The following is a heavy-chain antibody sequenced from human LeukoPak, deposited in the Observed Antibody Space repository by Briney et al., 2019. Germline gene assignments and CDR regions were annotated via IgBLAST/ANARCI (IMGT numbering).Heavy chain of an antibody. V-gene: IGHV3-74*01. D-gene: IGHD6-13*01. CDR1: VFTFSSYW. Sequence: GGSLRLSCAASVFTFSSYWMHWVRQAPGKGLVWVSRINSDGSSTSYADSVKGRFTISRDNAKNTLYLQMNSLRAEDTAVYYCARGGHVAAALDYWGQGTLVTVSS. CDR2: INSDGSST. J-gene: IGHJ4*02. CDR3: ARGGHVAAALDY.